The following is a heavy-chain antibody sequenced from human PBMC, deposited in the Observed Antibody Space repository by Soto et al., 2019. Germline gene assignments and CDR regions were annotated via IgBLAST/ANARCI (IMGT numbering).Heavy chain of an antibody. D-gene: IGHD6-13*01. CDR2: INHSGST. CDR1: GGSFSCYY. Sequence: PSETLSLTCAVYGGSFSCYYWSWIRQPPGKGLEWIGEINHSGSTNYNPSLKSRVTISVDTSKNQFSLKLSSVTAADTAVYYCARSVAGTVIIYYYGMDVWGQGTTVTVSS. CDR3: ARSVAGTVIIYYYGMDV. J-gene: IGHJ6*02. V-gene: IGHV4-34*01.